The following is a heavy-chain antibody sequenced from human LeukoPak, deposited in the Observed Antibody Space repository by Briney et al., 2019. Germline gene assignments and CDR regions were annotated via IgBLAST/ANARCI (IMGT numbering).Heavy chain of an antibody. J-gene: IGHJ6*02. CDR2: ISSSSSYI. V-gene: IGHV3-21*01. CDR1: GFTFSSYS. CDR3: AKHWDYHGMDV. D-gene: IGHD3-16*01. Sequence: GRSLRLSCAASGFTFSSYSMNWVRQAPGKGLEWVSSISSSSSYIYYADSVKGRFTISRDNAKNSLYLQMNSLRAEDTAVYYCAKHWDYHGMDVWGQGTTVTVSS.